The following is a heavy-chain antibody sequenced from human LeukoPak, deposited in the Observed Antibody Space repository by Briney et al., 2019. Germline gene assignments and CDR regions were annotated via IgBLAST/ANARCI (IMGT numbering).Heavy chain of an antibody. CDR3: ARDPWPDAFDI. CDR1: GFTLSSYW. V-gene: IGHV3-7*03. J-gene: IGHJ3*02. Sequence: GGSLRLSCTASGFTLSSYWMSWVRQAPGKGLEWVANIKDDGGAIHYVESVEGRFTISRDNAKNSLYLQMNSLRVEDTAVYYCARDPWPDAFDIWGQGTMVTVSS. CDR2: IKDDGGAI.